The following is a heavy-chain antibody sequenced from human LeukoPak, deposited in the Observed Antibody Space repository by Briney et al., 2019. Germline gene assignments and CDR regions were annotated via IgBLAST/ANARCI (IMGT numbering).Heavy chain of an antibody. D-gene: IGHD2-21*02. V-gene: IGHV1-2*02. CDR2: INPNSGGT. CDR3: ARGTVVTGRQVTGKLDY. CDR1: GYTFTGYY. J-gene: IGHJ4*02. Sequence: GASVKVSCKASGYTFTGYYMHWVRQAPGQGLEWMGWINPNSGGTNYAQKFQGRVTMTRDTSISTAYMELSRLRSDDTAVYYCARGTVVTGRQVTGKLDYWGQGTLVTVSS.